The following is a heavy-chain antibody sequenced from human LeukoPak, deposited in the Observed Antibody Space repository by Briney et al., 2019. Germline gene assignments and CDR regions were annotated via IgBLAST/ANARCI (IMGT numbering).Heavy chain of an antibody. Sequence: SETLSLTCAVYGGSFSGYYWSWIRQPPGKGLEWIGEINHSGSTNYNPSLKSRVTISVDTSKNQFSLKLSSVTAADTAVYYCARHPEVGDGMDVWGQGTTVTVSS. J-gene: IGHJ6*02. CDR2: INHSGST. V-gene: IGHV4-34*01. CDR3: ARHPEVGDGMDV. CDR1: GGSFSGYY. D-gene: IGHD1-14*01.